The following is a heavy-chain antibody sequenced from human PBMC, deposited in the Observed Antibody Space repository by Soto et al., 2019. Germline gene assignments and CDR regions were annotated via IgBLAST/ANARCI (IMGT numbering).Heavy chain of an antibody. CDR3: ARGGIAAAGTFDY. D-gene: IGHD6-13*01. V-gene: IGHV4-30-4*01. Sequence: SETLSLTCTVSGGSTSSGDYYWSWIRQPPGKGLEWIGYIYYSGSTYYNPSLKSRVTISVDTSKNQFSLKLSSVTAADTAVYYCARGGIAAAGTFDYWGQGTLVTVSS. J-gene: IGHJ4*02. CDR1: GGSTSSGDYY. CDR2: IYYSGST.